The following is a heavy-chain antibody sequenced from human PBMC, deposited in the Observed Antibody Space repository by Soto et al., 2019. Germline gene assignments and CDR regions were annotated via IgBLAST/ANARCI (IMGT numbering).Heavy chain of an antibody. V-gene: IGHV1-69*02. J-gene: IGHJ6*02. CDR1: GGTFSSYT. Sequence: SVKVSCKASGGTFSSYTISWVRQAPGQGLEWMGRIIPILGIANYAQKFQGRATITADKSTSTAYMELSSLRSEDTAVYYCARAQTPNYYGSGRNYYYYGMDVWG. D-gene: IGHD3-10*01. CDR2: IIPILGIA. CDR3: ARAQTPNYYGSGRNYYYYGMDV.